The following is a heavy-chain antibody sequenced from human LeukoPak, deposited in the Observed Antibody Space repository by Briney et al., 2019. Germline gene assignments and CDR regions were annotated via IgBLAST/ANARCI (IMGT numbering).Heavy chain of an antibody. D-gene: IGHD3-22*01. V-gene: IGHV4-4*07. CDR1: GGSISSYY. CDR2: IYTSGST. J-gene: IGHJ4*02. CDR3: ARDRYYYDSSGYYYFDY. Sequence: PSETLSLTCTVPGGSISSYYWSWIRQPAGKGLEWIGRIYTSGSTNYNPSLKSRVTMSLDTSKNQFSLKLSSVTAADTAVYYCARDRYYYDSSGYYYFDYWGQGTLVTVSS.